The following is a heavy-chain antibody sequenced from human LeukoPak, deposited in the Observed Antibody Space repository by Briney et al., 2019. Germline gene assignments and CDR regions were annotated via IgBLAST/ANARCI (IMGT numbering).Heavy chain of an antibody. CDR3: AREGTDSGWSFFDN. CDR1: GFTFRNYW. Sequence: GGSLRLSCAASGFTFRNYWMGWVRQAPGKGLEWVANTKPDGTAEYYADSVRGRFTTSRDNANNFLYLQMNSLRGEDTAVYYCAREGTDSGWSFFDNWGQGTLVTVSS. J-gene: IGHJ4*02. D-gene: IGHD6-19*01. V-gene: IGHV3-7*01. CDR2: TKPDGTAE.